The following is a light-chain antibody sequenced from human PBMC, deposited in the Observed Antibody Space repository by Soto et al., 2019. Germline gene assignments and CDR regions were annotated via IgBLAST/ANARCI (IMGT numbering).Light chain of an antibody. CDR3: QQYGSSRT. Sequence: EIVMTQSPATLSVSPGERATLSCRASQSVGSDLAWYQQKPGQAPRLVIYGASSRATGIPDRFSGSGSGTDFTLTISRLEPEDFAVYYCQQYGSSRTFGQGTKVEIK. CDR2: GAS. J-gene: IGKJ1*01. V-gene: IGKV3-20*01. CDR1: QSVGSD.